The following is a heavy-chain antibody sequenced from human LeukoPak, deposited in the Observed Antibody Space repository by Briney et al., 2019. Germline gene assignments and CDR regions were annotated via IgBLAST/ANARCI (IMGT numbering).Heavy chain of an antibody. D-gene: IGHD3-16*01. CDR3: AKDLRLGRSPFDY. CDR2: ISGSDGST. CDR1: GFTFSSYA. J-gene: IGHJ4*02. V-gene: IGHV3-23*01. Sequence: GGSLRLSCAASGFTFSSYAMSWVRQAPGKGLEWVSAISGSDGSTYYADSVKGRFTISRDNSKNTLYLQMNSLRAEDTAVYYCAKDLRLGRSPFDYWGQGTLVTVSS.